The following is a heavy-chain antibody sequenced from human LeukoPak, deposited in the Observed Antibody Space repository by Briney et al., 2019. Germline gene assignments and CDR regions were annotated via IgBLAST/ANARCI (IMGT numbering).Heavy chain of an antibody. CDR1: GGSISSYY. D-gene: IGHD6-13*01. V-gene: IGHV4-59*12. CDR2: IYYSGST. Sequence: SETLSLTCSVSGGSISSYYWSWIRQPPGKGLEWIGYIYYSGSTKYNPSLKSRVTISVDTSKNQFSLKLSSVTAADTAVYYCARGRRYSRSIGGWFDPWGQGTLVTVSS. J-gene: IGHJ5*02. CDR3: ARGRRYSRSIGGWFDP.